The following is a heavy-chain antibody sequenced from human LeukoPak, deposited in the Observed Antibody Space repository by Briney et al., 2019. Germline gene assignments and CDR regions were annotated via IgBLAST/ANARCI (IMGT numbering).Heavy chain of an antibody. Sequence: SETLSLTCTVSGGSISSGSYYWSWIRQPAGKGLEWIGRIYTSGSTNYNPSLKSRVTISVDTSKNQFSLKLSSVTAADTAVYYCARAGYYDILTGPTLDYWGQGTLVTVSS. J-gene: IGHJ4*02. D-gene: IGHD3-9*01. CDR3: ARAGYYDILTGPTLDY. CDR1: GGSISSGSYY. V-gene: IGHV4-61*02. CDR2: IYTSGST.